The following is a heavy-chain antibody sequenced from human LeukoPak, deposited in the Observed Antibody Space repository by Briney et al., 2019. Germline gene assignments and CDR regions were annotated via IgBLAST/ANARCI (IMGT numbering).Heavy chain of an antibody. J-gene: IGHJ4*02. CDR2: VSGGGGTT. Sequence: PGGSLRLSCAASGFTFSSHAVNWVRQPPGKGLEWVSSVSGGGGTTYYADSVKGRFTISRDNSKSTLYLQMNSLRAEDTAVYYCANGDAGRPSEGLDYWGRGTLVTVSS. CDR3: ANGDAGRPSEGLDY. D-gene: IGHD6-6*01. V-gene: IGHV3-23*01. CDR1: GFTFSSHA.